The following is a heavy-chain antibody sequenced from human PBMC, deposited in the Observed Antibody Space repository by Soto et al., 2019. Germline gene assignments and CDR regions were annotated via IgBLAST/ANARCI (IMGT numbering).Heavy chain of an antibody. D-gene: IGHD2-15*01. CDR1: GYTFTGYY. Sequence: GSVKVSCKTSGYTFTGYYIHWVRQAPGQGLEWLGWISPNSGGTNYAQRFQGRVTMTRDTSISTAYMEMSRLTSDDTAVYYCTRARYCYGGTRFGNFFDPWGQGTLVTVS. J-gene: IGHJ5*02. CDR3: TRARYCYGGTRFGNFFDP. CDR2: ISPNSGGT. V-gene: IGHV1-2*02.